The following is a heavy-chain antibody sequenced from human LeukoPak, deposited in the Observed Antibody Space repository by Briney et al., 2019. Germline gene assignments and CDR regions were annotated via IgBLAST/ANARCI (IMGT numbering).Heavy chain of an antibody. CDR2: LSYDGSNK. J-gene: IGHJ4*02. Sequence: GGSLRLSCAASGFTFSSYAMHWVRQAPGKGLEWVAVLSYDGSNKYYADSVKGRFTISRDNSKNTLYLQMNSLRAEDTAVYYCARAELWFGELLLSIDYWGQGTLVTVSS. V-gene: IGHV3-30*04. CDR1: GFTFSSYA. CDR3: ARAELWFGELLLSIDY. D-gene: IGHD3-10*01.